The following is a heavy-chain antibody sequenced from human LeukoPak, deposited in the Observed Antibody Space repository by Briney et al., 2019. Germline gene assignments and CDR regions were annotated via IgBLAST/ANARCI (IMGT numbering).Heavy chain of an antibody. V-gene: IGHV1-18*01. D-gene: IGHD2-15*01. CDR1: GYTLTSYG. CDR2: ISAYNGNT. CDR3: AIMGWYNDFDV. J-gene: IGHJ3*01. Sequence: GASVKVSCKASGYTLTSYGISWVRQAPGQGLEWMGWISAYNGNTNYAQKLQGRVTMTTDTSTSTAYMELRSLRSEDTALYHCAIMGWYNDFDVWGQGTMVTVPS.